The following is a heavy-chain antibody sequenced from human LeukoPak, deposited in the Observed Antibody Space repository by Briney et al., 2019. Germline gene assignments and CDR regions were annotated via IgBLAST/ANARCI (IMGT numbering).Heavy chain of an antibody. CDR1: GFTFSSYW. V-gene: IGHV3-7*01. Sequence: GGSLRLSCAASGFTFSSYWMSWVRQAPGKGLEWVANIKQDGSEKYYVDSVKGRFTISRDNAKNSLYLQMNSLRAEDTAVYYCARGQSRYDDNWFDPWGQGTLVTVSS. J-gene: IGHJ5*02. CDR2: IKQDGSEK. CDR3: ARGQSRYDDNWFDP. D-gene: IGHD6-13*01.